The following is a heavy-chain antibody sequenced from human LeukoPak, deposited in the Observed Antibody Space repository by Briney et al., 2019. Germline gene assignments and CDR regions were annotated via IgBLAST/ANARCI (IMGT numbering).Heavy chain of an antibody. CDR1: GGTFSSYA. CDR2: IIPIFGIA. Sequence: SVKVPCKASGGTFSSYAISWVRQAPGQGLEWMGRIIPIFGIANYAQKFQGRVTITADKSTSTAYMELSSLRPEDTAVYYCARDLEPWPEKNWFDPWGQGTLVTVSS. J-gene: IGHJ5*02. V-gene: IGHV1-69*04. D-gene: IGHD1-14*01. CDR3: ARDLEPWPEKNWFDP.